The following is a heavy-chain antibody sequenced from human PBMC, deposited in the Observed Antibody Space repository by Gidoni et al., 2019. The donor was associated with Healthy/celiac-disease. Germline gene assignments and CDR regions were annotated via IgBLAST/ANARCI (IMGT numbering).Heavy chain of an antibody. CDR1: GFTFGDYA. D-gene: IGHD3-10*01. CDR3: TRDNRERGSGSYPHFDY. J-gene: IGHJ4*02. Sequence: EVQLVESGGGLVKPGRSLRLSCTASGFTFGDYAMSWFRQAPGKGLEWVGFIRSKAYGGTTEYAASVKGRFTISRDDSKSIAYLQMNSLKTEDTAVYYCTRDNRERGSGSYPHFDYWGQGTLVTVSS. V-gene: IGHV3-49*05. CDR2: IRSKAYGGTT.